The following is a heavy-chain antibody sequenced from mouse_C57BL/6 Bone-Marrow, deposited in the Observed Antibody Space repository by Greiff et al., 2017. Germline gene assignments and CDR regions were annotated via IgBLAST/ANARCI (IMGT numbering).Heavy chain of an antibody. Sequence: VQLQQSGAELVRPGASVKLSCTASGFNIKDDYMHWVKQRPEQGLEWIGWIDPENGDTEYASKFQGKATITADTSSNTAYLQLSSLTSEDTAVYYCTKSYDYYGSSDFDYWGQGTTLTVSS. D-gene: IGHD1-1*01. V-gene: IGHV14-4*01. CDR1: GFNIKDDY. CDR2: IDPENGDT. J-gene: IGHJ2*01. CDR3: TKSYDYYGSSDFDY.